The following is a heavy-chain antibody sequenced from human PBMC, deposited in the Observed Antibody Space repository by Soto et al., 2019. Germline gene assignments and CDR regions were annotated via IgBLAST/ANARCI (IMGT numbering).Heavy chain of an antibody. V-gene: IGHV3-23*01. CDR1: GFTFSSYA. Sequence: GGSLRLSCAASGFTFSSYAMSWVRQAPGKGLEWVSAISGSGGSTYYADSVKGRFTISRDNSKNTLYLQMNSLRAEDTAVYYCAKGLVGGIAAARTFDYWGQGTLVTVSS. CDR3: AKGLVGGIAAARTFDY. CDR2: ISGSGGST. J-gene: IGHJ4*02. D-gene: IGHD6-13*01.